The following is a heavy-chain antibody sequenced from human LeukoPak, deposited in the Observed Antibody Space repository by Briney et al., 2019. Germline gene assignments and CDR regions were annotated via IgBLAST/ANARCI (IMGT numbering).Heavy chain of an antibody. V-gene: IGHV1-8*01. CDR1: GYTFISFD. D-gene: IGHD1-20*01. J-gene: IGHJ4*02. Sequence: ASVKVSCKASGYTFISFDINWVRQATGQGLEWMGWVNPNSGNTGYAQKFQGRVTMTRNTSISTAYMELRSLRSDDTAVYYCARVPQGGYITAAPRYYFDYWGQGTLVTVSS. CDR3: ARVPQGGYITAAPRYYFDY. CDR2: VNPNSGNT.